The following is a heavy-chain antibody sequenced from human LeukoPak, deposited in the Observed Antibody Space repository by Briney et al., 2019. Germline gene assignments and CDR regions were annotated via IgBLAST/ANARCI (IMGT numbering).Heavy chain of an antibody. CDR2: IKQDGSEK. CDR1: GFTFSRYS. Sequence: PGGSLRLSCSASGFTFSRYSMNWVRQAPGKGLEWVASIKQDGSEKHYVDSVKGRFTISRDNAKNSLYLQMNSPRADDTAVYYCARLYSSSVNFWGQGTMVTVSS. V-gene: IGHV3-7*01. J-gene: IGHJ4*02. CDR3: ARLYSSSVNF. D-gene: IGHD6-13*01.